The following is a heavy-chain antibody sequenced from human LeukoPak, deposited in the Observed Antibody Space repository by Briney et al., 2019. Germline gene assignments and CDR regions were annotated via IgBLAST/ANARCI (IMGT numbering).Heavy chain of an antibody. D-gene: IGHD1-14*01. Sequence: GGSLRLSCAASGFTFDGYGMSWVRQAPGKGLEWVWGINWNGGSKNYADSVKRRFTFSRDNDKNSLYLQMNSLRAESAALYYAAKNQEPEYLGQGTPVTVSA. V-gene: IGHV3-20*04. J-gene: IGHJ4*02. CDR2: INWNGGSK. CDR3: AKNQEPEY. CDR1: GFTFDGYG.